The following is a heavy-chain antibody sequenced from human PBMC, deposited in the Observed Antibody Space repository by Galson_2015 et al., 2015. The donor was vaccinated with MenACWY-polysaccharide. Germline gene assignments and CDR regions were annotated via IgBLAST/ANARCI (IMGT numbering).Heavy chain of an antibody. D-gene: IGHD3-16*01. CDR2: IHSTGST. CDR1: GASISGNY. V-gene: IGHV4-59*01. CDR3: AKFSAYSGTYAHYLDY. J-gene: IGHJ4*02. Sequence: SETLSLTCTVSGASISGNYWSWIRQPPGNGLEWIAYIHSTGSTNYSPSLKSRVTISVDTSKNQFYLNLNSLTAADTAVYYCAKFSAYSGTYAHYLDYWGQGTLVTVSS.